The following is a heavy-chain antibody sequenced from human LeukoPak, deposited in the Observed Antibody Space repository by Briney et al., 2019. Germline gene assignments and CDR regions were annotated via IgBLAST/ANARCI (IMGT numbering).Heavy chain of an antibody. Sequence: SETLSLTCTVSGGSISSGSYYWSWIRQPAGKGLEWIGRIYTSGGTNYNPSLKSRVTISVDTSKNQFSLKLSSVTAADTAVYYCARALGNTYYYDSSASDAFDIWGQGTMVTVSS. V-gene: IGHV4-61*02. D-gene: IGHD3-22*01. CDR3: ARALGNTYYYDSSASDAFDI. J-gene: IGHJ3*02. CDR2: IYTSGGT. CDR1: GGSISSGSYY.